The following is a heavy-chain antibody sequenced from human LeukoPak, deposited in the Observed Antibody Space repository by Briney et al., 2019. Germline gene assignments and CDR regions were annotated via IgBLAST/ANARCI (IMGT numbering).Heavy chain of an antibody. J-gene: IGHJ6*01. CDR1: GLRFSGQY. CDR3: ATLHFYAMGV. V-gene: IGHV3-11*01. CDR2: ISGSGTDT. Sequence: PGGSLRLSCAASGLRFSGQYMIWIRRAPGKGLEWVAFISGSGTDTFYADSVKGRFFISKDNTRDSLSLQMTSLSAEDTAMYYCATLHFYAMGVWGQGTTVTVSS.